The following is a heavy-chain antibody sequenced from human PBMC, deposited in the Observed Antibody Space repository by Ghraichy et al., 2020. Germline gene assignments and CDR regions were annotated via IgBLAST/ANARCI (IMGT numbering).Heavy chain of an antibody. J-gene: IGHJ5*02. D-gene: IGHD6-13*01. CDR1: GGSISSGGYY. CDR3: ARGGPTPKSSWRIAAAGNFDP. Sequence: SETLSLTCTVSGGSISSGGYYWSWIRQHPGKGLEWIGYIYYSGSTYYNPSLKSRVTISVDTSKNQFSLKLSSVTAADTAVYYCARGGPTPKSSWRIAAAGNFDPWGQGTLVTVSS. CDR2: IYYSGST. V-gene: IGHV4-31*03.